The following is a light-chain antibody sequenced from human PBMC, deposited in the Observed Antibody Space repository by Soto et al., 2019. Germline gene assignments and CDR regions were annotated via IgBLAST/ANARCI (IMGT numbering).Light chain of an antibody. Sequence: QSALTQPASVSGSPGQSITISCTGTSSDVGGYNYVSWYQQHPGKAPRLMIYDVSYRPSGVSNRFSGSKSVNTASLTISGLQAEDEADYYCSSYTSSSTPYVFGTGTKVTVL. J-gene: IGLJ1*01. V-gene: IGLV2-14*01. CDR1: SSDVGGYNY. CDR3: SSYTSSSTPYV. CDR2: DVS.